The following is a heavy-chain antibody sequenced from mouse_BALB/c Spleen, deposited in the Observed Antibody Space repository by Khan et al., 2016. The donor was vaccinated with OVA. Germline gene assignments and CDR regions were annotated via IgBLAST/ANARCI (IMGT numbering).Heavy chain of an antibody. CDR1: GYSITSDYA. Sequence: EVQLQESGPGLVKPSQSLSLTCTVTGYSITSDYAWNWIRQFPGNKLEWMGYISSTGSTSYNPSLKSRISITRDTSKNQFFLHLNSVTTEDTATYYCARSLYCSDFDARDYWGQGTSVTVSS. J-gene: IGHJ4*01. CDR2: ISSTGST. D-gene: IGHD2-13*01. CDR3: ARSLYCSDFDARDY. V-gene: IGHV3-2*02.